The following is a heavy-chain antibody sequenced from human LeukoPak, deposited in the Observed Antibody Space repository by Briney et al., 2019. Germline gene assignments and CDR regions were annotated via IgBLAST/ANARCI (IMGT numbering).Heavy chain of an antibody. CDR3: ARRVRGVMFDY. V-gene: IGHV4-38-2*02. D-gene: IGHD3-10*01. Sequence: SETLSLTCTVSGYSISSGYYWGWIRQPPGKGLEWIGSIYHSGSTYYNPSLKSRVTISVDTSKNQFSLKLSSVTAADTAVYYCARRVRGVMFDYWGQGTLVTVSS. J-gene: IGHJ4*02. CDR2: IYHSGST. CDR1: GYSISSGYY.